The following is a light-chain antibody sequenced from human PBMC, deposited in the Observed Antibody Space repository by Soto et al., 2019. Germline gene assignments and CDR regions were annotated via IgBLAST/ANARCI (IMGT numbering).Light chain of an antibody. CDR1: SSDVGSYNL. CDR2: EVS. J-gene: IGLJ2*01. CDR3: CSYAGSVV. V-gene: IGLV2-23*02. Sequence: QPASVSGSPGQSITISCTGTSSDVGSYNLVSWYQQHPGKAPKLMIYEVSKRPSGVSNRFSGSKSGNTASLTISGLQAEDEADYYCCSYAGSVVFGGGTKLTVL.